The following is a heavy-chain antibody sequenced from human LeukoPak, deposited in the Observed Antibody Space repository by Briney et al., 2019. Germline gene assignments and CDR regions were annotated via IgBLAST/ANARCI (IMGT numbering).Heavy chain of an antibody. Sequence: GGSLRLSCAASGFTVSSNYMSWVRQAPGKGLEWVSVIYSGGSTYHADSVKGRFTISRDNSKNTLYLQMNSLRAEDTAVYYCAREGPEARSGVRAFDIWGQGTMVTVSS. CDR2: IYSGGST. CDR1: GFTVSSNY. CDR3: AREGPEARSGVRAFDI. J-gene: IGHJ3*02. D-gene: IGHD3-10*01. V-gene: IGHV3-66*01.